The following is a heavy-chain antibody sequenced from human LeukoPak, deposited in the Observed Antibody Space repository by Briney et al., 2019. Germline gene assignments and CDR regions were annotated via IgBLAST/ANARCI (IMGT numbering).Heavy chain of an antibody. CDR2: INDSGGNT. J-gene: IGHJ4*02. V-gene: IGHV3-23*01. D-gene: IGHD1-26*01. CDR1: GFTFSSYA. CDR3: AGTDSGSYSRWFDY. Sequence: PGGSLRLSCAASGFTFSSYAMSWVRQAPGKGLEWVSLINDSGGNTYYADSVKGRFTISRDNSKNTLFLQMSSLRAEDTAVYYCAGTDSGSYSRWFDYWGQGTLVTVSS.